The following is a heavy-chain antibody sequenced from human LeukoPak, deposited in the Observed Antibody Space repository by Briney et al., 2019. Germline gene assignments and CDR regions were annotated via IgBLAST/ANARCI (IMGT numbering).Heavy chain of an antibody. CDR3: ARGMVRGQRRDYFDY. CDR2: IYYSGTT. V-gene: IGHV4-39*07. Sequence: PSETLSLTCTVSGGSISSSNYYWGWIRQPPGKGLKWIGNIYYSGTTYYNPSLKSRVTISVDTSENQFSLRLTSVTAADTAVYYCARGMVRGQRRDYFDYWGQGTLVTVSS. CDR1: GGSISSSNYY. J-gene: IGHJ4*02. D-gene: IGHD3-10*01.